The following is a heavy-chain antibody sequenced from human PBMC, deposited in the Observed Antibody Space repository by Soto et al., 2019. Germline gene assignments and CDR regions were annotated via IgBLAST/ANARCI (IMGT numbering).Heavy chain of an antibody. CDR3: ARDRRYYDSSGYDWDAFDI. J-gene: IGHJ3*02. CDR2: ISAYNGNT. D-gene: IGHD3-22*01. V-gene: IGHV1-18*01. CDR1: GYTFTSYG. Sequence: ASVKVSCKASGYTFTSYGISWVRQAPGQGLEWMGWISAYNGNTNYAQKLQGRVTMTTDTSTSTAYMELRSLRSDDTAVYYCARDRRYYDSSGYDWDAFDIWGQGTMVTV.